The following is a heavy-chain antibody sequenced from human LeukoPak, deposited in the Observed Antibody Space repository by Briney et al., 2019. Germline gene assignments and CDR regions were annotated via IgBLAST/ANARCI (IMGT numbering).Heavy chain of an antibody. V-gene: IGHV1-69*13. Sequence: GASVKVSCKASGGTFTSYAISRVRHAPGQGLEWVGGIIPILGTANYAQKFQGSVTITADESTSTAYMELSSLRSEDTAVYYCARDGIVGATYNRFDPWGQGTVVTVSS. CDR2: IIPILGTA. D-gene: IGHD1-26*01. J-gene: IGHJ5*02. CDR1: GGTFTSYA. CDR3: ARDGIVGATYNRFDP.